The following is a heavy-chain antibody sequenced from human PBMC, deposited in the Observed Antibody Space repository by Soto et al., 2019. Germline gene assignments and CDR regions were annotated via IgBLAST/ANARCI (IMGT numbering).Heavy chain of an antibody. J-gene: IGHJ3*02. CDR3: ARLGGNDYIWGSYRNDAFDI. CDR2: IYYSGST. Sequence: SETLSLTCTVSGGSISSSSYYWGWIRQPPGRGLEWIGSIYYSGSTYYNPSLKSRVTISVDTSKNQFSLKLSSVTAADTAVYYCARLGGNDYIWGSYRNDAFDIWGQGTMVTVSS. D-gene: IGHD3-16*02. CDR1: GGSISSSSYY. V-gene: IGHV4-39*01.